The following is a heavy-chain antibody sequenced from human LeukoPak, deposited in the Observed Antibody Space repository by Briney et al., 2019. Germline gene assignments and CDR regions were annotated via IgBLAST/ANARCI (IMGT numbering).Heavy chain of an antibody. J-gene: IGHJ3*02. D-gene: IGHD3-3*01. CDR3: AKDFWSGYKAFDI. Sequence: GGSLRLSCAASGFTFNNYAMSWVRQAPGKGLEWVSAFSGSGGSTYYADSVKGRFTISRDNSKNTLYLQMNSLRAEDTAVYYCAKDFWSGYKAFDIWGQGTMVTVSS. V-gene: IGHV3-23*01. CDR1: GFTFNNYA. CDR2: FSGSGGST.